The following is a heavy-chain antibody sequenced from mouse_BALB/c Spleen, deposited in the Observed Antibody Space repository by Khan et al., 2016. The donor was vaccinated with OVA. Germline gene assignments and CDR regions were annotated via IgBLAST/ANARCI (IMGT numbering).Heavy chain of an antibody. CDR3: ARSNYGNFAH. D-gene: IGHD2-1*01. J-gene: IGHJ3*01. Sequence: EVELVESGGGLVKPGGSLKLSCAASGFTFSSYTMSWVRQTPEKRLEWVATISSGGDNTYYPDSVKGRFTISRDKAKNNLYLQMSSLRSEDTALYYCARSNYGNFAHWGQGTLVTVSA. CDR1: GFTFSSYT. V-gene: IGHV5-9*03. CDR2: ISSGGDNT.